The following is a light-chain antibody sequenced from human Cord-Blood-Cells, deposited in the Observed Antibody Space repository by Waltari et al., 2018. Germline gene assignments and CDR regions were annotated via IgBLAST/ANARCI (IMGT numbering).Light chain of an antibody. V-gene: IGKV1-39*01. J-gene: IGKJ4*01. CDR2: AAS. CDR3: QQSYSTPPT. CDR1: KSISSY. Sequence: DIQMTQSPSSLSASVGDSVTITCRASKSISSYLNWYQQKPGKDPKLLIYAASSLQSGVPSRFIGSGSRTEFTLAISSLQPEDFATNYCQQSYSTPPTFGGETKVEIK.